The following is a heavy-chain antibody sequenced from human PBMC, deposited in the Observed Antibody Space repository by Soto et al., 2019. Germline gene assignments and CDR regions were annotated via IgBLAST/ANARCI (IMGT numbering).Heavy chain of an antibody. CDR3: AKDFEAAAPCDY. D-gene: IGHD6-13*01. J-gene: IGHJ4*02. V-gene: IGHV3-30*18. Sequence: QVQLVESGGGVVQPGRSLRLSCAASGFTFSSYGMHWVRQAPGKGLEWVAVISYDGSNKYYADSVKGRFTISRDNSKNTLYLQMNSLRAEDTAVYYCAKDFEAAAPCDYWGKGTLVTVSS. CDR2: ISYDGSNK. CDR1: GFTFSSYG.